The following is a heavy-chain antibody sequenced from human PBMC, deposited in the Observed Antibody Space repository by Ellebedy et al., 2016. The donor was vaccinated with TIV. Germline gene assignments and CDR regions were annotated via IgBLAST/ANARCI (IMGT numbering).Heavy chain of an antibody. CDR3: AKLAGIHPWYFDH. CDR2: IFRDGGTT. V-gene: IGHV3-23*01. J-gene: IGHJ4*02. D-gene: IGHD2-15*01. Sequence: GESLKISCAASGFTFSNYSMNWVRQAPGKGLEWVSTIFRDGGTTYYADSVKGRFTISRDNSKDTLSLQMNSLRAEDTAVYYCAKLAGIHPWYFDHWGQGTLVPVSS. CDR1: GFTFSNYS.